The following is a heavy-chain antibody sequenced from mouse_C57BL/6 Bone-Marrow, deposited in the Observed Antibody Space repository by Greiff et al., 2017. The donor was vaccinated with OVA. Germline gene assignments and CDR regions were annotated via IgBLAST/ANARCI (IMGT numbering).Heavy chain of an antibody. CDR2: ISSGGDYI. J-gene: IGHJ2*01. D-gene: IGHD4-1*01. CDR3: TSLGRAFDY. CDR1: GFTFSSYA. Sequence: EVKLEESGEGLVKPGGSLKLSCAASGFTFSSYAMSWVRQTPEKRLEWVAYISSGGDYIYYADTVKGRFTISRDNARNTLYLQMSSLKSEDTAMYYCTSLGRAFDYWGQGTTLTVSS. V-gene: IGHV5-9-1*02.